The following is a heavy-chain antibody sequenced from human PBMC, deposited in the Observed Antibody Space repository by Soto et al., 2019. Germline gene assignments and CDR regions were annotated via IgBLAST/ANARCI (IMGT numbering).Heavy chain of an antibody. D-gene: IGHD2-15*01. CDR2: ISYDGSNK. CDR1: GFTFSSYA. CDR3: ARDTLVLDCSGGSCYHRDYYYYGMDV. J-gene: IGHJ6*02. V-gene: IGHV3-30-3*01. Sequence: GGSLRLSCAASGFTFSSYAMHWVRQAPGKGLEWVAVISYDGSNKYYADSVKGRFTISRDNSKNTLYLQMNSLRAEDTAVYYCARDTLVLDCSGGSCYHRDYYYYGMDVWGQGTTVTVSS.